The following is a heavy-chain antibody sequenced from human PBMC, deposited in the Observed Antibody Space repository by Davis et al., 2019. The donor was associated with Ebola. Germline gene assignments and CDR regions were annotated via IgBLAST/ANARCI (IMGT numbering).Heavy chain of an antibody. V-gene: IGHV3-74*01. J-gene: IGHJ4*02. Sequence: PGGSLRLSCTASGFSFSYDWVHWVRQPPGKGLEWVARINTDGSFTGYVESVKGRFTIYRDNAKNTLYLQMNSLRADDTAVYYCARDVAGRAGYWGQGTLVTVSS. CDR2: INTDGSFT. D-gene: IGHD1-14*01. CDR1: GFSFSYDW. CDR3: ARDVAGRAGY.